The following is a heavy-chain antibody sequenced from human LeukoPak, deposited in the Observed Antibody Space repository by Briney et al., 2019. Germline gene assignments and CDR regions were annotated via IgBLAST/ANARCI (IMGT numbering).Heavy chain of an antibody. J-gene: IGHJ6*02. CDR1: GVTFSSDA. CDR2: ISYDGSNK. D-gene: IGHD4-11*01. V-gene: IGHV3-30-3*01. CDR3: AGTVNYYYYGMDV. Sequence: GRSMRLSCAASGVTFSSDAMHWVRQAPGKGLEWVAVISYDGSNKYYADSAKGRFTISRDNSKNTLYLQMNSLRAEDTAVYYCAGTVNYYYYGMDVWGQGTTVTVSS.